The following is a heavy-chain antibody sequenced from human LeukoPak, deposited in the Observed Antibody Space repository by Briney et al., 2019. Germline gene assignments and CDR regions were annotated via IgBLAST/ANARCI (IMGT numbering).Heavy chain of an antibody. CDR3: VRGSSGTAVRGISWAWFDP. J-gene: IGHJ5*02. CDR1: GFTFSSYG. CDR2: ISYDGSNK. Sequence: GGSLRLSCAASGFTFSSYGMHWVRQAPGKGLEWVAVISYDGSNKYYADSVKGRFTISRDNAKSSLYLQMNSLRAEDTAVYYCVRGSSGTAVRGISWAWFDPWGQGTLVTVSS. V-gene: IGHV3-30*03. D-gene: IGHD3-10*01.